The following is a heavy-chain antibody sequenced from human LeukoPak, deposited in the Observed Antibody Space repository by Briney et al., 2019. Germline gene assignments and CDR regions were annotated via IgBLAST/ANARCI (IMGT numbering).Heavy chain of an antibody. Sequence: SETLSLTCTVSGGSISSSSYYWGWIRQPPGKGLKWIGSIYYSGSTYYNPSLKSRVTISVDTSKNQFSLKLSSVTAADTAVYYCARQSPRTTVTTHWGQGTLVTVSS. J-gene: IGHJ4*02. CDR3: ARQSPRTTVTTH. CDR2: IYYSGST. V-gene: IGHV4-39*01. D-gene: IGHD4-17*01. CDR1: GGSISSSSYY.